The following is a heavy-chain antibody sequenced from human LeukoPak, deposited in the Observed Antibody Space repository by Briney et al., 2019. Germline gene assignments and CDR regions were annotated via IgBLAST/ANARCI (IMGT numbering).Heavy chain of an antibody. CDR3: TRGFYYYDSSAPLLNY. V-gene: IGHV3-73*01. Sequence: GGSLKLSCAASGFTFSGSAMHWVRQASGKGLEWVGRIRSKANSYATAYAASVKGRFTISRDDSKNTAYLQMNSLKTEDTAVYYCTRGFYYYDSSAPLLNYWGQGTLVTVSS. CDR1: GFTFSGSA. CDR2: IRSKANSYAT. J-gene: IGHJ4*02. D-gene: IGHD3-22*01.